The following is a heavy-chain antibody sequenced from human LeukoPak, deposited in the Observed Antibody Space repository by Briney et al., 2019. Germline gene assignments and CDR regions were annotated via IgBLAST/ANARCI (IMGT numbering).Heavy chain of an antibody. CDR3: ARATPLRYFDWLFSPYYFDY. Sequence: PSETLSLTCTVSGASISSGGYYWSWIRQHPGKGLEWIGYIYYSGSTYYNPSLKSRVTISVDTSKNQFSLKLSSVTAADTAVYYCARATPLRYFDWLFSPYYFDYWGQGTLVTVSS. CDR1: GASISSGGYY. J-gene: IGHJ4*02. D-gene: IGHD3-9*01. CDR2: IYYSGST. V-gene: IGHV4-31*03.